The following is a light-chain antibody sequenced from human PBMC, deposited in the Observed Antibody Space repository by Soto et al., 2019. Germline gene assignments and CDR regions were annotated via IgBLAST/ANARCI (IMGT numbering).Light chain of an antibody. CDR1: QSISSW. J-gene: IGKJ1*01. V-gene: IGKV1-5*03. Sequence: DIQMTQSPSILSASVGDRVTITCRASQSISSWLAWYQQKPGKAPNLLIHKASHLESGVPSRFSGSGSGTEFTLTISSLQPGDSATYYCQHYNTYPWTFGQGTKVDIK. CDR2: KAS. CDR3: QHYNTYPWT.